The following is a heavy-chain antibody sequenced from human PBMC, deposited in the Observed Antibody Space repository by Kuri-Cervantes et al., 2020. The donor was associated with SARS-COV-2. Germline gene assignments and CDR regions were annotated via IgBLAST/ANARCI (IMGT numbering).Heavy chain of an antibody. J-gene: IGHJ4*02. CDR1: GFTVSNNY. D-gene: IGHD3-3*01. V-gene: IGHV3-53*01. CDR3: ARETNYDFWSGPIDY. Sequence: GGSLRLSCSGSGFTVSNNYMSWVRQAPGKGLEWVSVISSGGSAYYADSVKGRFTISRDNAKNSLYLQMNSLRAEDTALYYCARETNYDFWSGPIDYWGQGTLVTVSS. CDR2: ISSGGSA.